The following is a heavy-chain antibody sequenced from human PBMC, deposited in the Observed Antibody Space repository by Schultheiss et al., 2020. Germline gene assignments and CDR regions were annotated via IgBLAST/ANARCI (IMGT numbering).Heavy chain of an antibody. V-gene: IGHV4-39*01. CDR3: ARVLAYCGGDCYSFDY. Sequence: AATLTLTCTVSGGSISSSSYYWGWIRQPPGKGLEWIGSIYYSGSTYYNPSLKSRVTISVDTSKNQFSLKLSSVTAADTAVYYCARVLAYCGGDCYSFDYWGQGTLVTVAS. J-gene: IGHJ4*02. CDR2: IYYSGST. CDR1: GGSISSSSYY. D-gene: IGHD2-21*02.